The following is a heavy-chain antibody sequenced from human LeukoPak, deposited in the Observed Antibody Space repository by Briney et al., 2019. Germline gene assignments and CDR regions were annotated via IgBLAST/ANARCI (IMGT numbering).Heavy chain of an antibody. CDR1: GYTFTTYD. D-gene: IGHD4-17*01. CDR2: MNPNSGNT. V-gene: IGHV1-8*01. J-gene: IGHJ4*02. Sequence: GASVKVSCKASGYTFTTYDMTWVRQATGQGLEWMGWMNPNSGNTGYAQKFQGRVTITRNTSISTAYMELSSLRSEDTAVYYCARAAYGDSYYLDYWGQGTLVTVSS. CDR3: ARAAYGDSYYLDY.